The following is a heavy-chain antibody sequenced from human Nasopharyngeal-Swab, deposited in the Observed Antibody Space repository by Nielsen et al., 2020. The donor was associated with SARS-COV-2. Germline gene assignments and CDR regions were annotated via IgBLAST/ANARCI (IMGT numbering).Heavy chain of an antibody. CDR1: GGYISSGGHY. CDR3: ATCSSANCYPPDDAFDI. CDR2: IYSSGST. D-gene: IGHD2-2*01. J-gene: IGHJ3*02. V-gene: IGHV4-61*02. Sequence: SETLSLTCTVSGGYISSGGHYWTWIRQPAGKGLEWIGRIYSSGSTNNNPSLKRRVSISIDTSKNQFSLRLSSVTAADTAMYYCATCSSANCYPPDDAFDIWGQGTMV.